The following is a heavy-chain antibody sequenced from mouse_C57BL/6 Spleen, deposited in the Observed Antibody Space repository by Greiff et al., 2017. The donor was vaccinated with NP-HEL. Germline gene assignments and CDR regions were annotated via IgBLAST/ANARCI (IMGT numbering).Heavy chain of an antibody. D-gene: IGHD1-1*01. CDR2: IDPSDSET. Sequence: QVQLQQPGAELVRPGSSVKLSCKASGYTFTSYWMHWVKQRPIQGLEWIGNIDPSDSETHYNQKFKDKATLTVDKSSSTAYMRLSSLTSEDSAVYYCARRDYYGSSYEWYFDVWGTGTTVTVSS. CDR3: ARRDYYGSSYEWYFDV. J-gene: IGHJ1*03. V-gene: IGHV1-52*01. CDR1: GYTFTSYW.